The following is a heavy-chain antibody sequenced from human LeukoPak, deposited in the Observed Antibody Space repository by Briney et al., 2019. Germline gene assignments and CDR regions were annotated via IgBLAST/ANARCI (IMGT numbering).Heavy chain of an antibody. CDR2: ISSSSSYI. CDR1: GFTVSSNY. CDR3: ASQYSGYDYYYYYYGMDV. D-gene: IGHD5-12*01. J-gene: IGHJ6*02. Sequence: PGGSLRLSCAASGFTVSSNYMSWVRQAPGKGLEWVSSISSSSSYIYYADSVKGRFTISRDNAKNPLYLQMNSLRAEDTAVYYCASQYSGYDYYYYYYGMDVWGQGTTVTVSS. V-gene: IGHV3-21*01.